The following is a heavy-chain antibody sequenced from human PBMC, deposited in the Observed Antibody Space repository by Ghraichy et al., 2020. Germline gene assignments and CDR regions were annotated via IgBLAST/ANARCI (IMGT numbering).Heavy chain of an antibody. CDR3: AREALRSDYRDTYGMDV. CDR2: IYTSGNT. CDR1: GGSITSGSYY. V-gene: IGHV4-61*02. Sequence: SETLSLTCTVSGGSITSGSYYWSWIRQPAGKGLEWIGRIYTSGNTNYSPSLKSRVTISVDTSKSQFSLRLSSVTAADTAVYYCAREALRSDYRDTYGMDVWGQGTTVTVSS. J-gene: IGHJ6*02. D-gene: IGHD4-11*01.